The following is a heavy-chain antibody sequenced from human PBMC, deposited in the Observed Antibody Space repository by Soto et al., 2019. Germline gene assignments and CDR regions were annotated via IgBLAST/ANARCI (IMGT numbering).Heavy chain of an antibody. CDR3: ERDGVMMAFGGPDKWFDP. V-gene: IGHV1-2*06. Sequence: QVQLVQSGAEVKKPRASVKVSCRTSGYTFTDYSLHWVRQAPGQGLEWMGRINPYRGDTNYAQKCQGRFTMTSDTSTSTVYLDVIRLRSDDTAVYYCERDGVMMAFGGPDKWFDPWGQGTLVVVSS. D-gene: IGHD3-16*01. CDR2: INPYRGDT. CDR1: GYTFTDYS. J-gene: IGHJ5*02.